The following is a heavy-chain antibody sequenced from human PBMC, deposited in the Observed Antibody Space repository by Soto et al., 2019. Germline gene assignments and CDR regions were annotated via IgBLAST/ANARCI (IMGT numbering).Heavy chain of an antibody. CDR3: ARAPSGSYPEFDY. CDR2: ITYDGSNQ. D-gene: IGHD1-26*01. J-gene: IGHJ4*02. V-gene: IGHV3-30-3*01. Sequence: QVQLVESGGGVVQPGRSLRLSCAASGFIFSSYTMHWVLQAPGKGLEWVGVITYDGSNQYYADSVKGRFTISRDNSRNMLFLQMNSLRPDDTAVYYCARAPSGSYPEFDYWGQGTLVTVSS. CDR1: GFIFSSYT.